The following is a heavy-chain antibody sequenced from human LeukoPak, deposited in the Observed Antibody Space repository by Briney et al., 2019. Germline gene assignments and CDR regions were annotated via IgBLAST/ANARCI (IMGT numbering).Heavy chain of an antibody. CDR1: GFTFSSYS. CDR2: ISSSSSRI. Sequence: PGGSLRLSCAASGFTFSSYSMNWVRQGPGKGLEWVSFISSSSSRIYYADSVKGRFTISRDNAKNSLYLQMNSLRDEDTAMYYCARDHSSDWYSLVVTSEYFQHWGQGTLVTVSS. D-gene: IGHD6-19*01. V-gene: IGHV3-48*02. J-gene: IGHJ1*01. CDR3: ARDHSSDWYSLVVTSEYFQH.